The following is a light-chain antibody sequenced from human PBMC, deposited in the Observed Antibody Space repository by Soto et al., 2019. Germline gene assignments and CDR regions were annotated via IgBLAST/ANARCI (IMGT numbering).Light chain of an antibody. CDR1: SKDIGGYNY. CDR3: SSYTSSSTLV. CDR2: DVS. V-gene: IGLV2-14*01. Sequence: QSALTQPASVPGSPGQSITISCTGTSKDIGGYNYVSWYQQHPGKAPKLMIYDVSNRPSGVSNRFSGSKSGNTASLAISGLQAEDEADYYCSSYTSSSTLVFGTGTKVTV. J-gene: IGLJ1*01.